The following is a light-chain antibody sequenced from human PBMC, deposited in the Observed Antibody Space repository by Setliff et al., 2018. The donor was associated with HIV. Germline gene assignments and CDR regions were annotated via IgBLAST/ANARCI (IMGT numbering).Light chain of an antibody. J-gene: IGLJ1*01. CDR1: KLGDKY. V-gene: IGLV3-1*01. CDR2: QDN. Sequence: YALPQPPSVSVSPGQTASITCSGDKLGDKYACWYQQKPGQSPVLVIYQDNKRPSGIPQRFSGSNSGNTATLTISGTQAMDEADYYCQAWDRSMGVFGTGTKVTVL. CDR3: QAWDRSMGV.